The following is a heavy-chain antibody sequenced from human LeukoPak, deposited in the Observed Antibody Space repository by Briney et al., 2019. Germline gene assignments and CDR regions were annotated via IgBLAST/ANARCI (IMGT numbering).Heavy chain of an antibody. J-gene: IGHJ4*02. CDR1: GYTLTDLS. V-gene: IGHV1-24*01. Sequence: GASVKVSCKISGYTLTDLSMHWVRQAPGKGLEWMGRFDPEDGEKIYAQRFQGRVTMTEDTSTDTAYMKLSSLRSEDTAVYYCATGPIDMIVDYLHCWGQGTLVTVSS. CDR3: ATGPIDMIVDYLHC. CDR2: FDPEDGEK. D-gene: IGHD3-16*01.